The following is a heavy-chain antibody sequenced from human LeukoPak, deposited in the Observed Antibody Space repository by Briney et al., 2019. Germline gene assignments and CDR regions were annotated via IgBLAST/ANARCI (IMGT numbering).Heavy chain of an antibody. CDR2: IIPIFGTA. D-gene: IGHD5-24*01. J-gene: IGHJ4*02. CDR3: ARVVGDGNKPFDY. CDR1: GGTFSSYA. Sequence: SVKVSCKASGGTFSSYAISWVRQAPGQGLEWMGGIIPIFGTANYAQKLQGRVTITADESTSTAYMELSSLRSEDTAVYYCARVVGDGNKPFDYWGQGTLVTVSS. V-gene: IGHV1-69*13.